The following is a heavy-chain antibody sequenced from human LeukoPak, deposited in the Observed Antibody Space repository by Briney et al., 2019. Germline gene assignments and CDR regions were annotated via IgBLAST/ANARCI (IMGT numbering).Heavy chain of an antibody. J-gene: IGHJ4*02. Sequence: SVKVSCKASGGTFSSCTISWVRQAPGQGLEWMGRIIPILGIANYAQKLQGRVTITADKSTSTAYMELSSLRSEDTAVYYCASPRPAAAYYYFDYWGQGTLVTVSS. CDR1: GGTFSSCT. D-gene: IGHD6-13*01. CDR3: ASPRPAAAYYYFDY. CDR2: IIPILGIA. V-gene: IGHV1-69*02.